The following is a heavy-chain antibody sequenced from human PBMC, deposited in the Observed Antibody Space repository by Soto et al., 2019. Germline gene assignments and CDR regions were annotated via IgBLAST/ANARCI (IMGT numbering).Heavy chain of an antibody. D-gene: IGHD4-17*01. CDR2: INAGNGNT. Sequence: ASVKVSCKASGYTFTSYSMHWVRQAPGQRLEWMGWINAGNGNTKYSQKFQGRFTFTRDTSATTFYLELSSLRFEDTAVYYCARDSNGDYTFDYWGQGTLVTVS. V-gene: IGHV1-3*01. CDR3: ARDSNGDYTFDY. J-gene: IGHJ4*02. CDR1: GYTFTSYS.